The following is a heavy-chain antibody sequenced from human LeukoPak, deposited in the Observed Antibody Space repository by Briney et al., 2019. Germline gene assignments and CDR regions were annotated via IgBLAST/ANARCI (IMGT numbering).Heavy chain of an antibody. CDR3: AKDRVLYCSSTSCPNNWFDP. J-gene: IGHJ5*02. CDR2: ISGSGGST. CDR1: GFTFSNAW. V-gene: IGHV3-23*01. Sequence: PGGSLRLSCAASGFTFSNAWMSWVRQAPGKGLEWVSAISGSGGSTYYADSVKGRFTISRDNSKNTLYLQMNSLRAEDTAVYYCAKDRVLYCSSTSCPNNWFDPWGQGTLVTVSS. D-gene: IGHD2-2*01.